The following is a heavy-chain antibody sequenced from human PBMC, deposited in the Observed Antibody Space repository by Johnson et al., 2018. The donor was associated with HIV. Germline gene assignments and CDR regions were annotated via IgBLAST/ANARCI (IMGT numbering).Heavy chain of an antibody. Sequence: VQLLESGGGLVQPGGSLRLSCAASGFTVSSNYMSWVRQAPGKGLEWVSVIYSGGSTYYEDSVKGRFTISRDNSKNTLYLQMNSLRAEDTAVYYCASYDILTGYYAFDIWGQGTMVTVSS. V-gene: IGHV3-66*02. J-gene: IGHJ3*02. CDR1: GFTVSSNY. CDR3: ASYDILTGYYAFDI. CDR2: IYSGGST. D-gene: IGHD3-9*01.